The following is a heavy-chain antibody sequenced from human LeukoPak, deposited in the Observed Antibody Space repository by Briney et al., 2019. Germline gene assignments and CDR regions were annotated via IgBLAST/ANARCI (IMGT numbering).Heavy chain of an antibody. V-gene: IGHV1-69*04. CDR1: GGTFSSYA. CDR3: ARDSGSYGPGYFFDY. CDR2: IIPIFGIA. J-gene: IGHJ4*02. Sequence: ASVKVSCRASGGTFSSYAISWVRQAPGQGLEWMGRIIPIFGIANYAQKFQGRVTITADKSTSTAYMELSSLRSEDTAVYYCARDSGSYGPGYFFDYWGQGTLVTVSS. D-gene: IGHD1-26*01.